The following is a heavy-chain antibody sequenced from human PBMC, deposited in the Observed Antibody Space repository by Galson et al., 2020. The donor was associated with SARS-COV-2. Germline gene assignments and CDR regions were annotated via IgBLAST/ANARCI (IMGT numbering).Heavy chain of an antibody. CDR2: ISGSGSNT. CDR3: AKRSAVDIHAGAFDV. V-gene: IGHV3-23*01. J-gene: IGHJ3*01. CDR1: GSTFSSHA. D-gene: IGHD5-12*01. Sequence: GESLQISCVGSGSTFSSHAMTWVRQAPGKGLEWVSSISGSGSNTYYADSVKGRSTISRDNSKNTLYLQMNSLRVEDTAVYYCAKRSAVDIHAGAFDVWGQGTMGTVSS.